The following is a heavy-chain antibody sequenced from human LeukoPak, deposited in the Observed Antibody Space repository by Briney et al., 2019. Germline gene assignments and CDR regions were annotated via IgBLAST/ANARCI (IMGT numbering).Heavy chain of an antibody. CDR3: ARDLAVAGTNYFDF. CDR2: VFHSGST. CDR1: GDSISSNEW. D-gene: IGHD6-19*01. J-gene: IGHJ4*02. Sequence: SGTLSLTCSVSGDSISSNEWWSWVRQPPGKGLEWIGEVFHSGSTNFNPSLKSRVTISIDKSENQSSLEVTSVTAADTAIYYCARDLAVAGTNYFDFWGQGVLVTVSS. V-gene: IGHV4-4*02.